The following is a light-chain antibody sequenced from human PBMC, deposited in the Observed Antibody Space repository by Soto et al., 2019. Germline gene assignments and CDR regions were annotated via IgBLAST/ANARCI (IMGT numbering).Light chain of an antibody. V-gene: IGKV3-15*01. CDR3: HQYNFWPT. CDR1: QIFSST. Sequence: EIVLTQSPGTLSLSPGERATLSCRASQIFSSTSLAWYQQKPGQAPRLLIYGTSTRATGIPARFSGSGSGTEFTLTISSLQSEDFAVYYCHQYNFWPTFGQGTKVDIK. CDR2: GTS. J-gene: IGKJ1*01.